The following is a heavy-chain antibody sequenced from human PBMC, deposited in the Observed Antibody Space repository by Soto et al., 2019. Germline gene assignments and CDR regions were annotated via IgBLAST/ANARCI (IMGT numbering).Heavy chain of an antibody. J-gene: IGHJ4*02. V-gene: IGHV3-30-3*01. CDR3: ARGGGYSCYDSLDY. CDR1: GFTFNTYV. Sequence: QVQLVESGGGVVQSGKSLRLSCAATGFTFNTYVMHWVRQAPGKGLEWLAFVSSAGGSKYYADSVTGRFTISRDNSQNTLHLQMNSLGPEDTDVYYCARGGGYSCYDSLDYWGQGTLVTVSS. D-gene: IGHD5-12*01. CDR2: VSSAGGSK.